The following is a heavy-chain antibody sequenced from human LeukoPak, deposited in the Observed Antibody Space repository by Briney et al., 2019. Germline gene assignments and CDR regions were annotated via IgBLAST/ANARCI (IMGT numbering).Heavy chain of an antibody. D-gene: IGHD3-3*01. J-gene: IGHJ5*02. CDR1: GFTFSSYW. CDR2: IKQDGSEK. V-gene: IGHV3-7*01. CDR3: ASHGGTYYDFWVKGNWFDP. Sequence: GGSLRLSCAASGFTFSSYWMSWVRQAPGKGLEWVANIKQDGSEKYYVDSVKGRFTISRDNAKNSLYLQMNSLRAEDTAVYYCASHGGTYYDFWVKGNWFDPWGQGTLVTVSS.